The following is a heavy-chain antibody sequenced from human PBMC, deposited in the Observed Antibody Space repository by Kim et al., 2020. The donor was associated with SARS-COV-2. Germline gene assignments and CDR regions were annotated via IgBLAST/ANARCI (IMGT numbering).Heavy chain of an antibody. J-gene: IGHJ3*01. V-gene: IGHV4-30-2*04. D-gene: IGHD3-9*01. CDR3: ASRLRYFDWSNPDAFDV. Sequence: LKSRVTISVDRSKSQFSLKLNSVTAADTAVYYCASRLRYFDWSNPDAFDVWGQGTMVTVSS.